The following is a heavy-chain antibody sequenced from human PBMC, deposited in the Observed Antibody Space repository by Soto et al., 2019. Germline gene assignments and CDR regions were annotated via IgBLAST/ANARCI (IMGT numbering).Heavy chain of an antibody. CDR2: ISGTSDSI. D-gene: IGHD6-13*01. Sequence: GSLRLSCAASGFTFSDYYMSWIRQVPGKGLEWVAYISGTSDSIPYADSVKGRFTISRDNAKNSLYLQMNSLRAEDAAVYYCARVAVITAAGTSDYWGQGTLVTVSS. J-gene: IGHJ4*02. V-gene: IGHV3-11*06. CDR1: GFTFSDYY. CDR3: ARVAVITAAGTSDY.